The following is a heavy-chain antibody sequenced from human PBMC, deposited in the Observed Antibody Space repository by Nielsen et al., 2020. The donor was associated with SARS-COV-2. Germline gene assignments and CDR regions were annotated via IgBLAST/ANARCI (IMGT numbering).Heavy chain of an antibody. CDR2: ITSTSSYI. Sequence: GESLKISCAASGFTFSSYTMSWVRQAPGKGLEWVSSITSTSSYIYSADSLKGRFTISRDNAKNSLYLQMNGLRAEDTAVYYCARDGGFCSGGSCYYYGMYVWGQGPTVTVSS. CDR3: ARDGGFCSGGSCYYYGMYV. J-gene: IGHJ6*02. CDR1: GFTFSSYT. V-gene: IGHV3-21*01. D-gene: IGHD2-15*01.